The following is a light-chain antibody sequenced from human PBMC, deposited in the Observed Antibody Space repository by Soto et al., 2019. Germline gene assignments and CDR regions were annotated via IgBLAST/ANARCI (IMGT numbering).Light chain of an antibody. CDR2: GAS. CDR1: QSXRSGQ. J-gene: IGKJ5*01. Sequence: PGERVALSCVASQSXRSGQVTXYXQKXXKXXSXXXXGASTRATSIPARLSGSGSGKGFTLNITSLEPEDFGVYHCKQRSNWPSITFGQGTRLEIK. V-gene: IGKV3-11*01. CDR3: KQRSNWPSIT.